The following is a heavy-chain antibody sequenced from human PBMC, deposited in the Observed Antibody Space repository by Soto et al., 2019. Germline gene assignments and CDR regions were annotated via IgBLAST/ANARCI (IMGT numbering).Heavy chain of an antibody. J-gene: IGHJ4*02. CDR3: TSPGSGNYLKY. Sequence: EVQLLESGGGLVQPGGSLRLSCAASGFTFSSYAMRWVRQAPVKGLEWVSAISGSGGSTYYADSVKGRFTISRYNSQNTPYLPTNRPRGYGPGVNYCTSPGSGNYLKYWGQGTLVTVSS. D-gene: IGHD3-10*01. CDR1: GFTFSSYA. V-gene: IGHV3-23*01. CDR2: ISGSGGST.